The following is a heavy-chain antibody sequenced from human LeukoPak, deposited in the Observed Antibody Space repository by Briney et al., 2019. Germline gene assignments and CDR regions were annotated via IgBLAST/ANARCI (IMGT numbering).Heavy chain of an antibody. V-gene: IGHV3-9*01. CDR1: GFTFDDYA. Sequence: LRLSCAASGFTFDDYAMHWVRQAPGKGLEWVSGISWNSGSIGYADSVKGRFTISRDNAKNSLYLQMNSLRAEDTALYYCAKVGSGYYYYMDVWGKGTTVTVSS. J-gene: IGHJ6*03. D-gene: IGHD3-3*01. CDR3: AKVGSGYYYYMDV. CDR2: ISWNSGSI.